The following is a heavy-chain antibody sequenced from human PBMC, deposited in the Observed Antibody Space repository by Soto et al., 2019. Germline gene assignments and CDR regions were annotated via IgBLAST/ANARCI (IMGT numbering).Heavy chain of an antibody. CDR3: ARDLYSSGYNGMDV. J-gene: IGHJ6*02. CDR1: GFTFSSYG. CDR2: IWYDGSNK. Sequence: GGSLRLSCVASGFTFSSYGMHWVRQAPGKGLEWVAVIWYDGSNKYYADSVKGRFTISRDNSKNTLYLQMNSLRAEDTAVYNCARDLYSSGYNGMDVWGQGTTVTVSS. D-gene: IGHD6-19*01. V-gene: IGHV3-33*01.